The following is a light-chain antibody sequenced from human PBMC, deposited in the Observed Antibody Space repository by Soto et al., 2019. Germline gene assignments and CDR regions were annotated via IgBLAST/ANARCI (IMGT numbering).Light chain of an antibody. Sequence: EIVLTQSPATLSLSPGERATLSCRASQSVSSYLAWYQQKPGQAPRLLIYDASNRATGVPARFSGSGSGTAFTLTISSLEPEDFAVYYCQQRSNWRPALTVGGGTKVDIK. CDR3: QQRSNWRPALT. CDR2: DAS. J-gene: IGKJ4*01. CDR1: QSVSSY. V-gene: IGKV3-11*01.